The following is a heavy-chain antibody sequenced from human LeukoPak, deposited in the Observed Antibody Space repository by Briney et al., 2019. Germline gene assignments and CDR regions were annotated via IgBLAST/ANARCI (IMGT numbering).Heavy chain of an antibody. Sequence: GGSLRLSCAGSGFTFSSYGMHWVRQAPDKGLEWVAVISYDGINKYYADSVKGRFTISRDNSKNTLYLQMNSLRAEDTAVYYCAKTHYDSSGYYSVFDYWGQGTLVTVSS. V-gene: IGHV3-30*18. CDR1: GFTFSSYG. CDR2: ISYDGINK. J-gene: IGHJ4*02. CDR3: AKTHYDSSGYYSVFDY. D-gene: IGHD3-22*01.